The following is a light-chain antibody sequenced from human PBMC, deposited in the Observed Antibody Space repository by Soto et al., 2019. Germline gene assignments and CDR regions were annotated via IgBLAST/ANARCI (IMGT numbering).Light chain of an antibody. Sequence: DIQMTQSPSTLSASVGDRVTITCRASQNIDHWLAWHQQKPGKAPKLLISKASNLESGVPSRFSGSGSGTEFTLTISSLQPDDFATYYCQQYNSYRAFGQGTKVDI. J-gene: IGKJ1*01. V-gene: IGKV1-5*03. CDR1: QNIDHW. CDR3: QQYNSYRA. CDR2: KAS.